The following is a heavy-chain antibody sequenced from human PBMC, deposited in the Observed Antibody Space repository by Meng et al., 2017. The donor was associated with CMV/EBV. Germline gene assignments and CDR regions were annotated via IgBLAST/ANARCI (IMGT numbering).Heavy chain of an antibody. CDR2: VSAYNGNT. D-gene: IGHD3-10*01. V-gene: IGHV1-18*01. Sequence: KASCYTFVTDGISWVRQAAGQGLEWRGWVSAYNGNTSYAQKLQGRVTMTTDTSTTTAYMELRSLRSDDTAVYYCARVALCFGELPDYWGQGTLVTVSS. J-gene: IGHJ4*02. CDR1: CYTFVTDG. CDR3: ARVALCFGELPDY.